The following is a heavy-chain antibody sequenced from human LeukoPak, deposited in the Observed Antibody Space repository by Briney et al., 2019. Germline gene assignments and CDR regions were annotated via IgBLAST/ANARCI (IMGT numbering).Heavy chain of an antibody. CDR1: GFTFSSYG. D-gene: IGHD6-13*01. J-gene: IGHJ1*01. Sequence: GGSLRLSCAASGFTFSSYGMHWVRQAPGKGLEWVAVISYDGSNKYYADSVKGRFTISRDNSKNTLYLQMNSLRAEDTAVYYCAKDAGYSSSWYSTEYFQHWGQGTLVTVSS. CDR2: ISYDGSNK. CDR3: AKDAGYSSSWYSTEYFQH. V-gene: IGHV3-30*18.